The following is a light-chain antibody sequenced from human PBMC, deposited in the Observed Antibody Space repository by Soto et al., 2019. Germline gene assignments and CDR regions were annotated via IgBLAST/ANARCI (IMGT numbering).Light chain of an antibody. CDR1: SSNIGGTNY. V-gene: IGLV1-40*01. J-gene: IGLJ1*01. Sequence: QSVLTQPPSASGTPGQKVFISCSGSSSNIGGTNYAYWYQQLPGAAPKLLIYGNKSRPSGVPDRFSGSKSGTSASLTITGLQAEDEADYYCQSYDASLRGSGVFGTGTKLTVL. CDR3: QSYDASLRGSGV. CDR2: GNK.